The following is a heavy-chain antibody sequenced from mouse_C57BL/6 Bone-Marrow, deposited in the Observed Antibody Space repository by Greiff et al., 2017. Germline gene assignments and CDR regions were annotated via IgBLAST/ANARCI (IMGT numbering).Heavy chain of an antibody. CDR1: GFTFSSYA. J-gene: IGHJ4*01. D-gene: IGHD1-1*01. V-gene: IGHV5-4*03. CDR2: ISDGGSYT. Sequence: EVMLVESGGGLVKPGGSLKLSCAASGFTFSSYAMSWVRQTPEKRLEWVATISDGGSYTYYTDNVKGRYTISRDNAKNNLYLQMSHLKSEDTAMYYCASDHITTVVADYYAMDYWGQGTSVTVSS. CDR3: ASDHITTVVADYYAMDY.